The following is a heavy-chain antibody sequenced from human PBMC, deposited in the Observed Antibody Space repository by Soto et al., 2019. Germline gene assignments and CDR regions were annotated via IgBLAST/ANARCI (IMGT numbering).Heavy chain of an antibody. D-gene: IGHD3-22*01. CDR2: VYWDDDK. V-gene: IGHV2-5*02. J-gene: IGHJ4*02. CDR3: ARDSSNYYGFDY. CDR1: GFSLSTSGVG. Sequence: QITLKESGPALVKPTQALTLTCTFSGFSLSTSGVGVGWIRQPPGTALEWLALVYWDDDKRYSPSLNNRLTITKDTAKNQLVLTMTNTDAVDTATYYCARDSSNYYGFDYWGQGTLVTVSS.